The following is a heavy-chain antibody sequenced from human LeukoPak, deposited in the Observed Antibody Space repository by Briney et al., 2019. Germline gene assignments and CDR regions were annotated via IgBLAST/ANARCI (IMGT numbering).Heavy chain of an antibody. CDR2: IKQDGSEK. CDR3: GRFTRTGDSVY. CDR1: GCTVSTNC. V-gene: IGHV3-7*04. J-gene: IGHJ4*02. Sequence: GGSLRLSCAASGCTVSTNCMTWVRLAPGKGLEWVANIKQDGSEKQYVDSVKGRFAISRDNAENSLYLQMNSLKAEDTAVYYCGRFTRTGDSVYWGQGTLVTVSS. D-gene: IGHD7-27*01.